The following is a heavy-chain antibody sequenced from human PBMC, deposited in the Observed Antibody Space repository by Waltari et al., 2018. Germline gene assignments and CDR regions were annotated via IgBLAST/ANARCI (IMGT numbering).Heavy chain of an antibody. CDR3: VRDVSDSTGWHYFDF. Sequence: EVQLVESGGGLVQPGGSLRLSCAASGFTFSDHYMDWVRQAPGKGLEWVGRIRSKSKGFTTEYAASVRGRFTISVDDSKNSLYLQMNSLKSEDTAVYYCVRDVSDSTGWHYFDFWGQGTLVTVSS. CDR1: GFTFSDHY. D-gene: IGHD6-19*01. V-gene: IGHV3-72*01. CDR2: IRSKSKGFTT. J-gene: IGHJ4*02.